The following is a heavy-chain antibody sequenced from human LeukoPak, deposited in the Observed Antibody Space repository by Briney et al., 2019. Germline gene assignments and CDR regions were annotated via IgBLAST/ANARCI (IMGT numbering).Heavy chain of an antibody. CDR1: GYSFTNYW. CDR2: IYPSDSDT. J-gene: IGHJ6*01. V-gene: IGHV5-51*01. Sequence: GESLQISCQGSGYSFTNYWIGWVRQMPGKGPEWMGIIYPSDSDTRYSPAFQGQVTISADKSISTTYLQWSSLQASDTAMYYCARHKGVTGSRLNYFYYGMDVWGQGTTVTVSS. D-gene: IGHD2-21*02. CDR3: ARHKGVTGSRLNYFYYGMDV.